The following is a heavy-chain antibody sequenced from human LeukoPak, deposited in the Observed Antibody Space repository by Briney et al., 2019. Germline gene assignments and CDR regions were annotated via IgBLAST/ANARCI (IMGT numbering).Heavy chain of an antibody. CDR2: ISSDGSST. CDR1: GFTFKTYW. Sequence: GGSLRLSCAAYGFTFKTYWMHWVRQAPGRGPVWVSRISSDGSSTRYADSVKGRFTVSRDNAKNALYLQMNSLRAEDTAVYYCARDWGGSGPTSHDYWGQGTLVTVSS. CDR3: ARDWGGSGPTSHDY. V-gene: IGHV3-74*01. J-gene: IGHJ4*02. D-gene: IGHD3-16*01.